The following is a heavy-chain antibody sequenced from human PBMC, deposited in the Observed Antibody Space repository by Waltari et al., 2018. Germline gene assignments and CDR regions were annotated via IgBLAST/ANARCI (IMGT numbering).Heavy chain of an antibody. D-gene: IGHD6-19*01. CDR2: IYHSGST. CDR3: ARQGIAVAGYNWFDP. J-gene: IGHJ5*02. CDR1: GYSISSGYY. V-gene: IGHV4-38-2*01. Sequence: QVQLQESGPGLVKPPETLSLTCAVSGYSISSGYYWGWIRQPPGKGLEWIGRIYHSGSTYYNPSLKSRVTISVDTSKNQFSLKLSSVTAADTAVYYCARQGIAVAGYNWFDPWGQGTLVTVSS.